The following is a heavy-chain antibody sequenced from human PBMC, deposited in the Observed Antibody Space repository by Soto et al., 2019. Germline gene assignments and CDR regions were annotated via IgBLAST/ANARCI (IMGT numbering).Heavy chain of an antibody. CDR3: ARDLVYSSSSGCDY. CDR2: IWYDGNNK. Sequence: QVQLVESGGGVVQPGRSLRLSCAASGFTFSSYGMHWVRQAPGKGLEWVSVIWYDGNNKNYAHSVKGRFTISRDNSKNTLYLQMNSLRVEATAVYYCARDLVYSSSSGCDYWGQGTLVTVSS. D-gene: IGHD6-6*01. J-gene: IGHJ4*02. V-gene: IGHV3-33*01. CDR1: GFTFSSYG.